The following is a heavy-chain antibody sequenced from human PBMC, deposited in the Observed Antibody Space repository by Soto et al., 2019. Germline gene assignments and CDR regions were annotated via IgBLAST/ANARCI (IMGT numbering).Heavy chain of an antibody. CDR3: ANGEGIDYYGSGSYPADAFDI. D-gene: IGHD3-10*01. CDR2: ISGSGGST. Sequence: GGSLRLSCAASGFTFSSYAMSWVRQAPGKGLEWVSAISGSGGSTYYADSVKGRFTISRDNSKNTLYLQMNSLRAEDTAVYYCANGEGIDYYGSGSYPADAFDIWGQGTMVTVSS. J-gene: IGHJ3*02. CDR1: GFTFSSYA. V-gene: IGHV3-23*01.